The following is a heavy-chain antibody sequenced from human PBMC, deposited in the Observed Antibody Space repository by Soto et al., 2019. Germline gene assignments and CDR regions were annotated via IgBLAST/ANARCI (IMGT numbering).Heavy chain of an antibody. CDR2: ISSNGGST. CDR3: VKDHLCLGELFPYYFDY. V-gene: IGHV3-64D*06. CDR1: EFTIINLS. J-gene: IGHJ4*02. D-gene: IGHD3-10*01. Sequence: SSEFTIINLSLRLVSKTTGKGLEYVSAISSNGGSTYYADSVKGRFTISRDNSKNTLYLQMSSLRAEDTAVYYCVKDHLCLGELFPYYFDYWGQRTLVLVFS.